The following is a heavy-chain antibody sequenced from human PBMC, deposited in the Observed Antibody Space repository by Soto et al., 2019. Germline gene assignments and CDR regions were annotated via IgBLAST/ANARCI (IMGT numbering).Heavy chain of an antibody. CDR1: GGSFSGYY. Sequence: QVQLQQWGAGLLKPSETLSLTCAVYGGSFSGYYWSWIRQPPGKGLEWIGEINHSGSTNYNPSLKSRVTISVDTSKNQFSLKLRSVTAADTAVYYCARRACGGDCYHQNFDYWGQGTLVTVSS. V-gene: IGHV4-34*01. CDR2: INHSGST. D-gene: IGHD2-21*01. CDR3: ARRACGGDCYHQNFDY. J-gene: IGHJ4*02.